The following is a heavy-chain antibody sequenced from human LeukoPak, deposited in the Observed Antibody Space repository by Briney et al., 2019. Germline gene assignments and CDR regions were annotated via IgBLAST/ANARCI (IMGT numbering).Heavy chain of an antibody. CDR3: ARVRYSPSRNGIDW. CDR1: GSTFSSYS. J-gene: IGHJ4*02. D-gene: IGHD5-12*01. Sequence: GSLSLSCAASGSTFSSYSMSWVRPAPGKGLEWVSAISSDSSYIYYADSMRGRFTISRDNAKKSLFLQMNSLRVADTAVYYCARVRYSPSRNGIDWWGQGTLVTVSS. V-gene: IGHV3-21*01. CDR2: ISSDSSYI.